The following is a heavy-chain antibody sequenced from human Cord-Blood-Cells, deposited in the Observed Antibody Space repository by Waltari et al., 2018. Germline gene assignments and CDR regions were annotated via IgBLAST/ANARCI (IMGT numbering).Heavy chain of an antibody. Sequence: QVQLVQSGAEVQKPGASVKVSCKASGYTFTGYYMHRVRQAPGQGLEWMGWINPNSGGTNYAQKFQGWVTMTRDTSISTAYMELSRLRSDDTAVYYCARDQGGEYSSSHFDYWGQGTLVTVSS. D-gene: IGHD6-13*01. CDR3: ARDQGGEYSSSHFDY. CDR2: INPNSGGT. J-gene: IGHJ4*02. CDR1: GYTFTGYY. V-gene: IGHV1-2*04.